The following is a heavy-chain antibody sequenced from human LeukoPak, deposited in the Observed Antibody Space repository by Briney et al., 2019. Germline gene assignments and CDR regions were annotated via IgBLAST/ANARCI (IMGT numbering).Heavy chain of an antibody. V-gene: IGHV3-30*02. CDR2: IRYDGSNK. Sequence: GGSLRLSCAASGFTFSSYGMHWVRQAPGKGLEWVAFIRYDGSNKYYADSVKGRFTISRDNSKNTLYLQMNSLRAEDTAVYYCAKDNVLLWFGESPNWFDPWGQGTLVTVSS. J-gene: IGHJ5*02. D-gene: IGHD3-10*01. CDR3: AKDNVLLWFGESPNWFDP. CDR1: GFTFSSYG.